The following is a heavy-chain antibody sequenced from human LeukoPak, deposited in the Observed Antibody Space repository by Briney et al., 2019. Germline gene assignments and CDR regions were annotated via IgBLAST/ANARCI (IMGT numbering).Heavy chain of an antibody. J-gene: IGHJ5*02. CDR3: ARDQVGGVEMATIHWFDP. V-gene: IGHV4-38-2*02. CDR1: GYSISSGYY. CDR2: IYHSGST. Sequence: PSETLSLTCTVSGYSISSGYYWGWIRQPSGKGLEWIGSIYHSGSTYYNPSLKSRVTISVDTSKNQFSLKLSSVTAADTAVYYCARDQVGGVEMATIHWFDPWGQGTLVTVSS. D-gene: IGHD5-24*01.